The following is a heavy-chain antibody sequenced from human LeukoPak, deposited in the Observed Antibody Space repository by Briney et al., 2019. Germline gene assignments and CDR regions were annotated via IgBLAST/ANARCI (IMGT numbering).Heavy chain of an antibody. CDR3: AKDGPYYYDSSGYDDFDY. J-gene: IGHJ4*02. Sequence: GGSLRLSCAASGFTFSSYAMSWVRQAPGKGLEWVSAISGSGGSTYYADSVKGRFTISRDNSKNTLYLQMNSLRAEDTAVYYCAKDGPYYYDSSGYDDFDYWGQGTLVTVSS. CDR1: GFTFSSYA. CDR2: ISGSGGST. V-gene: IGHV3-23*01. D-gene: IGHD3-22*01.